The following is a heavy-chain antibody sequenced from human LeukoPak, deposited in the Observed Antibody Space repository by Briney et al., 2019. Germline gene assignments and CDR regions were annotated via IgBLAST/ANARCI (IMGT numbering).Heavy chain of an antibody. V-gene: IGHV3-23*01. CDR3: AKDELAAANTAMTYFDY. D-gene: IGHD5-18*01. Sequence: GGSLRLSCAASGFTFSKFAMSWVRQAPGKGLEWVSGVSSSGGSTYYADSVKGRFTISRDNSKNTLYLQMSSLRVEDTAIYYCAKDELAAANTAMTYFDYWGQGTLVTVSS. CDR2: VSSSGGST. J-gene: IGHJ4*02. CDR1: GFTFSKFA.